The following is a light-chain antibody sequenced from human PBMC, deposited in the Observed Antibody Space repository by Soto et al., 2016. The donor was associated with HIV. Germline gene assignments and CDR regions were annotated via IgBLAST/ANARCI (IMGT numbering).Light chain of an antibody. V-gene: IGLV3-21*03. Sequence: SYELTQPPSVSEAPGKAARISRGGSNIGEKVVHWYQQKAGQAPVLLVYDDTDRPSGIPERFSGSNSGNTATLTISRVEPGDEADYYCQVWDTDSDHPVVFGGGTKLTVL. J-gene: IGLJ2*01. CDR2: DDT. CDR1: NIGEKV. CDR3: QVWDTDSDHPVV.